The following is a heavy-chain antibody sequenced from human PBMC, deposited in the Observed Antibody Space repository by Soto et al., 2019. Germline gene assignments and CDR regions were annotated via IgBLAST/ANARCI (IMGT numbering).Heavy chain of an antibody. CDR3: ARDDGDYYNRAFDI. D-gene: IGHD4-17*01. CDR1: GGSISSGGYY. CDR2: IYYSGST. V-gene: IGHV4-31*03. J-gene: IGHJ3*02. Sequence: QVQLQESGPGLVKPSQTLSLTCTVSGGSISSGGYYWSWLRQHPGKGLEWIGYIYYSGSTYYNPSLKSRVTISVDTSKNQFSLKLSSVTAADTAVYYCARDDGDYYNRAFDIWGQGTMVTVSS.